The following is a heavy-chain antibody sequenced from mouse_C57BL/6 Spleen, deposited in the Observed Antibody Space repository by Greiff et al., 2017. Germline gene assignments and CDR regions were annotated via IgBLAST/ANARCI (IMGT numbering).Heavy chain of an antibody. J-gene: IGHJ4*01. V-gene: IGHV2-5*01. D-gene: IGHD1-1*01. CDR2: IWRGGST. CDR3: AKKHYGSSPYAMDY. Sequence: QVQLKESGPGLVQPSQSLSITCTVSGFSLTSYGVHWVRQSPGKGLEWLGVIWRGGSTDYNAAFMSRLSITKDNSKSQVFFKMNSLQADDTAIYYCAKKHYGSSPYAMDYWGQGTSVTVSS. CDR1: GFSLTSYG.